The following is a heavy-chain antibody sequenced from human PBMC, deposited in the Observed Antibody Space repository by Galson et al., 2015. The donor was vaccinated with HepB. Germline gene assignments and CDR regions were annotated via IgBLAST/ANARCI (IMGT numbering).Heavy chain of an antibody. CDR1: GDSVSSKFAT. D-gene: IGHD3-22*01. V-gene: IGHV6-1*01. J-gene: IGHJ4*01. Sequence: CAISGDSVSSKFATWNWIRQSPSRGLEWLGRTYYTSKWHNDYAISVKGRMSINPDTSNNDTSLQVNSVTPEDTAVYYCARGQVRYYDSSGYYVVDYWGQGIPVTVSS. CDR2: TYYTSKWHN. CDR3: ARGQVRYYDSSGYYVVDY.